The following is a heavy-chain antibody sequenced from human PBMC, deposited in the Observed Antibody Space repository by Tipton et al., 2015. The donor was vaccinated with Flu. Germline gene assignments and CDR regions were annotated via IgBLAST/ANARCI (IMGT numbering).Heavy chain of an antibody. D-gene: IGHD5-18*01. Sequence: SLRLSCAASGFTFSSYAMSWVRQAPGKGLEWVSAISGSGGSTYYADSVKGRFTISRDNSKNTLYLQMNSLRAEDTAVHYCAKPLQLWFQGWFDPWGQGTLVTVSS. J-gene: IGHJ5*02. CDR1: GFTFSSYA. CDR3: AKPLQLWFQGWFDP. V-gene: IGHV3-23*01. CDR2: ISGSGGST.